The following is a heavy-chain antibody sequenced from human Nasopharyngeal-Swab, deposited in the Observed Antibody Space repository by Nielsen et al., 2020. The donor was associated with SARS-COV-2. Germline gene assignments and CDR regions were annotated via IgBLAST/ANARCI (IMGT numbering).Heavy chain of an antibody. Sequence: GGSLRLSCAASGFTFSNYSMNWVRQAPGKGLEWVSYISSTSSTIYYADSVKGRFTISRDNAKNSLYLQMNSLRAEDTAVYFCAREGRDGAVSSWGQGTPVIVSS. V-gene: IGHV3-48*01. CDR2: ISSTSSTI. D-gene: IGHD5-24*01. J-gene: IGHJ5*02. CDR3: AREGRDGAVSS. CDR1: GFTFSNYS.